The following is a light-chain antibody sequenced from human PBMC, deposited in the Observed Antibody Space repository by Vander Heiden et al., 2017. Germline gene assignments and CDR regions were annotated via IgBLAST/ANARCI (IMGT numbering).Light chain of an antibody. CDR2: AAS. CDR3: QQLNSYPLT. CDR1: QGISSY. Sequence: DIQLTQSPSFLSASVGDRVTITCRASQGISSYLAWYQQKPGKAPKLLIYAASTLQSGVPSRFSGSGSGTEFTLTISSLQPEDFATYYCQQLNSYPLTFGQGTRLXIK. J-gene: IGKJ5*01. V-gene: IGKV1-9*01.